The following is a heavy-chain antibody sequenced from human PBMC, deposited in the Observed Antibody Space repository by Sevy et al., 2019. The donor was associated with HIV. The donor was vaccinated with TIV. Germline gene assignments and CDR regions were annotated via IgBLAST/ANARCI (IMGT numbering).Heavy chain of an antibody. CDR3: ARDQPYLYDFWSGYYTDYYYYGMDV. D-gene: IGHD3-3*01. J-gene: IGHJ6*02. CDR2: IKQDGSEK. CDR1: GFTFSSYW. Sequence: GGSLRLSCAASGFTFSSYWMSWVHQAPGKGLEWVANIKQDGSEKYYVDSVKGRFTISRDNAKNSLYLQMNSLRAEDTAVYYCARDQPYLYDFWSGYYTDYYYYGMDVWGQGTTVTVSS. V-gene: IGHV3-7*03.